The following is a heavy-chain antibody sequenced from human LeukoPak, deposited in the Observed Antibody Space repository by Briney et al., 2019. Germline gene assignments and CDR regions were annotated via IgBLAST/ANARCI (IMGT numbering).Heavy chain of an antibody. D-gene: IGHD6-13*01. Sequence: GGSLRLSCVVSGFTFSNYAMSWVRQAPGKGLEWVSVISGGGSTTYYADSVKGRFTISRDNSKNTLYLQMYGLRADDTAIYYCAKVSIAAADTLRNYDYWGQGTLVTVSS. CDR3: AKVSIAAADTLRNYDY. V-gene: IGHV3-23*01. J-gene: IGHJ4*02. CDR2: ISGGGSTT. CDR1: GFTFSNYA.